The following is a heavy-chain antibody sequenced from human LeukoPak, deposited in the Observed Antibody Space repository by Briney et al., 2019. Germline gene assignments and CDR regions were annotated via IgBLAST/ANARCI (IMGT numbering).Heavy chain of an antibody. CDR1: GFIFSRYG. D-gene: IGHD2-2*01. Sequence: AGGSLRLSCAASGFIFSRYGMHWVRQAPGKGLEWVAFIRYDGSNKYYADSVKGRFTISRDNSKNTLYLQMNSLRAEDTAVHYCAKDRNEYQMLISGSLDSWGQGTLVTVSS. V-gene: IGHV3-30*02. CDR2: IRYDGSNK. CDR3: AKDRNEYQMLISGSLDS. J-gene: IGHJ4*02.